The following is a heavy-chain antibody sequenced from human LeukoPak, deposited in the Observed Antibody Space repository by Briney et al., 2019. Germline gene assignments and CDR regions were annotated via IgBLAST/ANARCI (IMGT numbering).Heavy chain of an antibody. CDR1: GYTLTSYD. Sequence: ASVKVSCKASGYTLTSYDINWVRQATGQGLEWMGWIGAYNGNTNYAQKLQGRVTMTTDTSTSTAYMELRSLRSDDTAVYYCARDHFDYWGQGTLVTVSS. V-gene: IGHV1-18*01. CDR3: ARDHFDY. J-gene: IGHJ4*02. CDR2: IGAYNGNT.